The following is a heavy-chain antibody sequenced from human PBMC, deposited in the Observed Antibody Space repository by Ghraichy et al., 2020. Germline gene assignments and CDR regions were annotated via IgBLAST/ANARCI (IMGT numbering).Heavy chain of an antibody. Sequence: GGSLRLSCAASGFTFSSYGMHWVRQAPGKGLEWVAVIWYDGSNKYYADSVKGRFTISRDNSKNTLYLQMNSLRAEDTAVYYCARGDSSLHFQHWGQGTLVTVSS. CDR3: ARGDSSLHFQH. V-gene: IGHV3-33*01. J-gene: IGHJ1*01. D-gene: IGHD6-13*01. CDR2: IWYDGSNK. CDR1: GFTFSSYG.